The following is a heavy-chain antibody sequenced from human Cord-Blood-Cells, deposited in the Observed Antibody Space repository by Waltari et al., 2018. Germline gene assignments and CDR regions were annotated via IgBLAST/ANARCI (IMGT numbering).Heavy chain of an antibody. V-gene: IGHV4-31*03. Sequence: QVQLQESGPGLVKPSQTLSLTCTVSGCSISSGGHYWSWIRQHPGKGLEWIGYIYYSGSTYYNPSLKSRVTISVDTSKNQFSLKLSSVTAADTAVYYCARDRALYNWNVFDYWGQGTLVTVSS. D-gene: IGHD1-20*01. J-gene: IGHJ4*02. CDR1: GCSISSGGHY. CDR2: IYYSGST. CDR3: ARDRALYNWNVFDY.